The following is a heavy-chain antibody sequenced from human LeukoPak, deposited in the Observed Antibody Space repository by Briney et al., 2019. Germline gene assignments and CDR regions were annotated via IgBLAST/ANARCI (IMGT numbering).Heavy chain of an antibody. Sequence: ASVKVSCKASGYTFTTYYMHWVRQAPGQGLEWMGWINTKTGNPTYAQGFTGRFVFSLDTSVSAAYLQISSLKAEDTAVYYCARDLGAAGTVEYFQHWGQGTLVTVSS. D-gene: IGHD6-13*01. CDR3: ARDLGAAGTVEYFQH. CDR2: INTKTGNP. V-gene: IGHV7-4-1*02. CDR1: GYTFTTYY. J-gene: IGHJ1*01.